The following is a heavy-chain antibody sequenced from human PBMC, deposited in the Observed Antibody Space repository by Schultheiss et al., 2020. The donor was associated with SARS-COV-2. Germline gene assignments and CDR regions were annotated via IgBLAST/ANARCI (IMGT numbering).Heavy chain of an antibody. CDR3: AKAPGSGGWSYYDH. CDR1: GFTFSSYA. Sequence: GGSLRLSCAASGFTFSSYAMSWVRQAPGKGLEWVSAISGSGDGTYYPDSVKGRFTISRDNSKNTLYLQVNSLRAEDTAVYYCAKAPGSGGWSYYDHWGQGTLVTVSS. J-gene: IGHJ4*02. D-gene: IGHD6-19*01. V-gene: IGHV3-23*01. CDR2: ISGSGDGT.